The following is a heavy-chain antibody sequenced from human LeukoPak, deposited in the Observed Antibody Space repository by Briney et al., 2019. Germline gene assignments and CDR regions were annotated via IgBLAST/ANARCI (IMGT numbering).Heavy chain of an antibody. J-gene: IGHJ3*02. CDR3: ARPPLRVAAAGTGGEENAFDI. Sequence: GESLKISCKGSGYSFTSYWIGWVRQMPGKGLEWMGIIYPGDSDTRYSPSFQGQVTISADKSISTAYLQWSSLKASDTAMYYCARPPLRVAAAGTGGEENAFDIWGQGTMVTVSS. V-gene: IGHV5-51*01. CDR1: GYSFTSYW. CDR2: IYPGDSDT. D-gene: IGHD6-13*01.